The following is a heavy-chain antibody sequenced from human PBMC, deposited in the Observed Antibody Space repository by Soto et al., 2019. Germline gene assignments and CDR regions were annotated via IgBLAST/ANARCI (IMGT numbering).Heavy chain of an antibody. J-gene: IGHJ4*02. CDR3: VRNMR. CDR2: ISYDGSNK. CDR1: GFIFISYG. Sequence: GGSLILSCAASGFIFISYGMHWVRQAPGKGLEWVAVISYDGSNKYYADFVKGRFTISRDNSKNTLYLQMNSLTVEDTAIYYCVRNMRWGQGTLVTVSS. V-gene: IGHV3-30*03.